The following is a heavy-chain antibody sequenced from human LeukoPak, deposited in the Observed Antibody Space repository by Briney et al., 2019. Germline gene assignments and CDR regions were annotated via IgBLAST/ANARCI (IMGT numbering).Heavy chain of an antibody. J-gene: IGHJ6*03. Sequence: ASVKVSCKASGYTFTGYYVHWVRQAPGQGLEWMGWIKPSSGGTNYAQNFQGRVTMTRDTSINTAYMELSRLRSDDTAVYYCARDLMVRGPMDVWGKGTTVTVSS. CDR3: ARDLMVRGPMDV. CDR1: GYTFTGYY. V-gene: IGHV1-2*02. D-gene: IGHD3-10*01. CDR2: IKPSSGGT.